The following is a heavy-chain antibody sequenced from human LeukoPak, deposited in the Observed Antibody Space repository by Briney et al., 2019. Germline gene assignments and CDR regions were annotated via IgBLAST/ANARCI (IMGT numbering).Heavy chain of an antibody. CDR2: IYHSGST. D-gene: IGHD6-19*01. J-gene: IGHJ4*02. CDR1: GGSIRMSTYY. Sequence: PSETLSLTCTVSGGSIRMSTYYWGWLRQPPGKGLEWIGSIYHSGSTHYNPSLRSRVTMSVDTSKNQLTLKVTAVTAADTAVYYCVTNGTVTVAGTKFNYFDYWGQGALVTVSS. V-gene: IGHV4-39*01. CDR3: VTNGTVTVAGTKFNYFDY.